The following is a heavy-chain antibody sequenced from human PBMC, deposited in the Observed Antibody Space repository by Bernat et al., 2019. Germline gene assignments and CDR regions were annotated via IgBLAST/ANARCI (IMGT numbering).Heavy chain of an antibody. D-gene: IGHD3-16*01. CDR2: ISSSSTTT. V-gene: IGHV3-48*01. CDR3: ARDKGENFDY. CDR1: GFTFRSYS. Sequence: EVPLVESGGGLVEPGGSLRLSCAASGFTFRSYSMTWVCQAPGKGLEWVSYISSSSTTTYSADSVKGRFTISRDSAKNLLFLQMDSLRVEDTAVYYCARDKGENFDYWGQGTLVTVSS. J-gene: IGHJ4*02.